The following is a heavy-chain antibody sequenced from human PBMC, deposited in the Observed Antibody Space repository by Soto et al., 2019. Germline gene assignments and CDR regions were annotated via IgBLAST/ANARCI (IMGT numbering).Heavy chain of an antibody. CDR2: MNPNSGNT. CDR1: GYTFNSYD. D-gene: IGHD3-22*01. V-gene: IGHV1-8*01. Sequence: QVQLVQSGAEVKKPGASVKVSCKASGYTFNSYDINWVRQATGQGLEWMGWMNPNSGNTGYAQKFQGRVTMTRNTSISTAYMELSSLRSEDTAVYYCARSGYYDSSGYYSSGGFDPWGQGTLVTVSS. J-gene: IGHJ5*02. CDR3: ARSGYYDSSGYYSSGGFDP.